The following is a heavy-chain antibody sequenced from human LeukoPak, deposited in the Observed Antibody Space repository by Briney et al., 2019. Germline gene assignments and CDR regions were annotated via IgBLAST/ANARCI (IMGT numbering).Heavy chain of an antibody. CDR2: ISYDGSNK. CDR1: GFTFSSYG. CDR3: AKDLVSQLPYYYGMDV. Sequence: QPGGSLRLSCAASGFTFSSYGMRWVRQAPGKGLEWVAVISYDGSNKYYADSVKGRFTISRDNSKNTLYLQMNSLRAEDTAVYYCAKDLVSQLPYYYGMDVWGQGTTVTVSS. J-gene: IGHJ6*02. D-gene: IGHD2-2*01. V-gene: IGHV3-30*18.